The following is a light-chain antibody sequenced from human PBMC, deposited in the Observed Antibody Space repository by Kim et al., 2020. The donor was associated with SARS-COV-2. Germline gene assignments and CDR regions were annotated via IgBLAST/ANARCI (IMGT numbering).Light chain of an antibody. CDR1: QSISRW. CDR2: DAS. V-gene: IGKV1-5*01. J-gene: IGKJ2*01. Sequence: SASVGDRVTITCRASQSISRWLAWHQQKPGKAPNLLIYDASTLGSGVPSRFSGSGSGTEFTLTITTLQPDDFATYYCQQYHSYSYTFGQGTKLEI. CDR3: QQYHSYSYT.